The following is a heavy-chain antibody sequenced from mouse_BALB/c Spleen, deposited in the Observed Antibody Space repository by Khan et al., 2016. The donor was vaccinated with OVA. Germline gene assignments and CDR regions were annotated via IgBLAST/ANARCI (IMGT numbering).Heavy chain of an antibody. CDR1: GFTFSNYA. J-gene: IGHJ3*01. CDR3: ARDDWFAY. Sequence: EVELVESGGGLVKPGGSLKLSCAASGFTFSNYAMSWVRQSPEKRLEWVASISSGDSTYYPDSVKGRIPISRDNARNILFLQMSSLRSEDTAMYYCARDDWFAYWGQGTRVTVSA. V-gene: IGHV5-6-5*01. CDR2: ISSGDST.